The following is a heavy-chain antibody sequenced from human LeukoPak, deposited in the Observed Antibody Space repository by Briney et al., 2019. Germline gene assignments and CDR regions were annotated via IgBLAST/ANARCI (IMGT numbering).Heavy chain of an antibody. CDR1: GGTFSSYA. D-gene: IGHD3-9*01. Sequence: GSSVKVSCKASGGTFSSYAISWVRQGPVQGLEWMGGIIPIFGTANYAQKFQGRVTITADESTSTAYMELSSLRSEDTAVYYCARALYYDILTGFHSDAFDIWGQGTMVTVSS. CDR2: IIPIFGTA. CDR3: ARALYYDILTGFHSDAFDI. V-gene: IGHV1-69*01. J-gene: IGHJ3*02.